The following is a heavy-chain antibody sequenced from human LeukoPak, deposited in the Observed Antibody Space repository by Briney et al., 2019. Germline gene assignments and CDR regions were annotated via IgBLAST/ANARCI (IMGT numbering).Heavy chain of an antibody. V-gene: IGHV4-34*01. J-gene: IGHJ4*02. CDR3: AVIYDFGSDYRRDY. CDR2: INHSGST. D-gene: IGHD3-3*01. CDR1: GGSFSGYY. Sequence: SETLSLTCAVYGGSFSGYYWSWIRQPPGKGLEWIGEINHSGSTNYNPSLKSRVTISVDTSKNQLSLKLSSVTAADTAVYYCAVIYDFGSDYRRDYWGQGTLVTVSS.